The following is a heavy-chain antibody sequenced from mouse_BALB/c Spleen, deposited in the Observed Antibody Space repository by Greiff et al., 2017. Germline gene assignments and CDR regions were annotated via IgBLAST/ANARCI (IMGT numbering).Heavy chain of an antibody. V-gene: IGHV14-3*02. Sequence: EVKLQQSGAELVKPGASVKLSCTASGFNIKDTYMHWVKQRPEQGLEWIGRIDPANGNTKYDPKFQGKATITADTSSNTAYLQLSSLTSEDTAVYYCARGPHYYAPDYWGQGTTLTVSS. CDR2: IDPANGNT. CDR1: GFNIKDTY. CDR3: ARGPHYYAPDY. D-gene: IGHD1-2*01. J-gene: IGHJ2*01.